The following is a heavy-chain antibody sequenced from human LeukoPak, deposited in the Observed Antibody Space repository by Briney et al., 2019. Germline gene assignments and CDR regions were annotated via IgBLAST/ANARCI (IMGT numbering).Heavy chain of an antibody. CDR2: ISGSGGST. V-gene: IGHV3-23*01. J-gene: IGHJ6*03. CDR3: AVLLGPNLITIFGASALMDV. CDR1: GFTFSSYA. Sequence: GGSLRLSCAASGFTFSSYAMSWVRQAPGKGPEWVSAISGSGGSTSYAQKFQGRVTMTRDTSTSTVYMELSSLRSEDTAVYYCAVLLGPNLITIFGASALMDVWGKGTTVTVSS. D-gene: IGHD3-3*01.